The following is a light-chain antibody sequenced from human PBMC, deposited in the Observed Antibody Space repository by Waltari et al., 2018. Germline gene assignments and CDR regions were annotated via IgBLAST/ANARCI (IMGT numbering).Light chain of an antibody. V-gene: IGKV1-9*01. Sequence: DIQLTPSPSFLSASVGDRVTITCRASQGVSSYLAWYQQKPGTAPKLLLYAASTLQSGVPSRFSGSGSGTEFTLTISSLQPEDCAAYYCQQLNSFPPTFGPGTKVDIK. CDR1: QGVSSY. CDR2: AAS. J-gene: IGKJ3*01. CDR3: QQLNSFPPT.